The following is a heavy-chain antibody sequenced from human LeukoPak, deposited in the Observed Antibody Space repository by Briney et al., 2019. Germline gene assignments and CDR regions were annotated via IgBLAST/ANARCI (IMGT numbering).Heavy chain of an antibody. CDR1: GGTFSIYA. Sequence: SVTVSCKASGGTFSIYAISWVRQAPGQGLEWMGGIIPIFGTANYAQKFQGRVTITADESTSTAYMELSSLRSEDTAVYYCARKTYYYDSSGYYPLDYWGQGTLVTVSS. CDR3: ARKTYYYDSSGYYPLDY. J-gene: IGHJ4*02. CDR2: IIPIFGTA. V-gene: IGHV1-69*01. D-gene: IGHD3-22*01.